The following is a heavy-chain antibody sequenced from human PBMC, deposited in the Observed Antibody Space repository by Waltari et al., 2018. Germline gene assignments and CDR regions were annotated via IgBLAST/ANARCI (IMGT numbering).Heavy chain of an antibody. Sequence: QVHLVESGGGVVQPGRSLTVSCEASGFSVSNYGMHWVRQVPGKGLEGVAVIWYDGEIKYYGDSMKGRFTISRDNSKNTLSLQMNSLRAEDTAIYYCARDPVGVPNAFAIWGQGTMVTVSS. J-gene: IGHJ3*02. CDR2: IWYDGEIK. D-gene: IGHD3-16*01. CDR3: ARDPVGVPNAFAI. CDR1: GFSVSNYG. V-gene: IGHV3-33*01.